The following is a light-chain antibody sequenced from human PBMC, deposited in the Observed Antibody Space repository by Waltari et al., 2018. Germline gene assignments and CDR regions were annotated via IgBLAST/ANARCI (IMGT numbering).Light chain of an antibody. V-gene: IGLV2-23*01. CDR3: CSYAGSSTRLR. CDR2: EAT. Sequence: SALTQPASVSGSSGQSIPISCTGTTSYFGYYKFVSWYQQHPDKAPKLIIYEATNRPSGVSSRFSGSTSANTASLTISGLQAEDEADYYCCSYAGSSTRLRFGGGTKLSVL. CDR1: TSYFGYYKF. J-gene: IGLJ2*01.